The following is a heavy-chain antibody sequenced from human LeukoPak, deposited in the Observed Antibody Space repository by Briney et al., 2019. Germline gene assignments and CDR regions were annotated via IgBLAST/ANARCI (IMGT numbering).Heavy chain of an antibody. V-gene: IGHV3-7*01. J-gene: IGHJ3*02. CDR1: GFTFSSCW. CDR2: VKEDGSEK. CDR3: VRDGDVLDR. Sequence: GGSLRLSCAASGFTFSSCWMSWVRQAPGKGLEWVADVKEDGSEKYYVDSVRGRFTISRDNAENSLYLQMNSLRVEDTAVYYCVRDGDVLDRWGQGTMVTVSS.